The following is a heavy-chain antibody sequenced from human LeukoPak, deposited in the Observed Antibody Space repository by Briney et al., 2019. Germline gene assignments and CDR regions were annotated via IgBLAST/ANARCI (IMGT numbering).Heavy chain of an antibody. CDR2: INPKSGGT. Sequence: ASVKVSCKASGYTFTDYFMNWVRQAPGQGLEWMGWINPKSGGTVYAQKFQGRVTMTRDTSSSTAYMELSRLRFDDTVVYYCARGPRFTIFGVVMANDAFDIWGQGTMVTVSS. CDR3: ARGPRFTIFGVVMANDAFDI. J-gene: IGHJ3*02. V-gene: IGHV1-2*02. D-gene: IGHD3-3*01. CDR1: GYTFTDYF.